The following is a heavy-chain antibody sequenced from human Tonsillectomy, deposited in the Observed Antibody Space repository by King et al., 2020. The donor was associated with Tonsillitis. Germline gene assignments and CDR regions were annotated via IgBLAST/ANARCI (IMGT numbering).Heavy chain of an antibody. V-gene: IGHV4-34*01. J-gene: IGHJ5*02. CDR3: VRSSTYYYVQGGFDP. CDR2: INHSGST. Sequence: VQLQQWGAGLLKPSETLSLTCAVYGGSFSGYYWSWIRQPPGKGLEWIGEINHSGSTNYNPSLKSRVTLSVDTSKNQFSLKLKSVTAADTAVYYCVRSSTYYYVQGGFDPWGQGTLVPVSS. D-gene: IGHD3-10*02. CDR1: GGSFSGYY.